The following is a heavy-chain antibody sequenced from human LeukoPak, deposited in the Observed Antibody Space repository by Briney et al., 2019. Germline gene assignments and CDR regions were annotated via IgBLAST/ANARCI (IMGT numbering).Heavy chain of an antibody. V-gene: IGHV1-8*01. D-gene: IGHD2-8*01. CDR1: GYTFTSYD. Sequence: APVKVSCKASGYTFTSYDINWVRQATGQGLEWMGWMNPNSGNTGYAQKFQGRVTMTRNTSISTAYMELSSLRSEDTAVYYCAKRDLRNGNFDYWGQGTLVTVSS. CDR3: AKRDLRNGNFDY. J-gene: IGHJ4*02. CDR2: MNPNSGNT.